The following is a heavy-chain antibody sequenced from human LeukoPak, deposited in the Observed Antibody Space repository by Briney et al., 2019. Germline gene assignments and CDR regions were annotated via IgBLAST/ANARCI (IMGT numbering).Heavy chain of an antibody. CDR3: ASGTPLTGYYWVY. CDR2: ISSSGGNT. J-gene: IGHJ4*02. CDR1: GFPFSTYG. Sequence: GGSLRLSCAASGFPFSTYGMNWVRQAPGKGLEWVSTISSSGGNTYYADSMKGRFTISRDNSKNTVCLQMNSLRAEDTAVYYCASGTPLTGYYWVYWGQGTLVTVSS. D-gene: IGHD3-9*01. V-gene: IGHV3-23*01.